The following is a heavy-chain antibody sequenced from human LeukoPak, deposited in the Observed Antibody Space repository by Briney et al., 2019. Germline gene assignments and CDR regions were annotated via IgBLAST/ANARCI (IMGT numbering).Heavy chain of an antibody. CDR3: ARADRSGYFGNVVAFDI. Sequence: SETLSLTCTVSGGSINSGSYSWTWIRQPAGKGLGWIGRIHNSGSTDYTPSLKSRVTTLIDTSKNQFFLKLTPVTAADTAVYYCARADRSGYFGNVVAFDIWGQGTRVTVSS. J-gene: IGHJ3*02. V-gene: IGHV4-61*02. CDR1: GGSINSGSYS. CDR2: IHNSGST. D-gene: IGHD3-22*01.